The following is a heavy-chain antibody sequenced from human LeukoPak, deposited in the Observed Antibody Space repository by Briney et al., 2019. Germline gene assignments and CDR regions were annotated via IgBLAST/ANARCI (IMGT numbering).Heavy chain of an antibody. CDR3: ARIQRIALFGVVLADAFDV. D-gene: IGHD3-3*01. CDR2: ISAYNGNT. J-gene: IGHJ3*01. CDR1: GYTFTSYG. Sequence: ASVKVSCKASGYTFTSYGITWVRPAPGQGLEWIGWISAYNGNTNFAQKIQGRVTMTTDTPTTTVYMELRSLRSDDTAVYYCARIQRIALFGVVLADAFDVWGQGTTVTVSS. V-gene: IGHV1-18*01.